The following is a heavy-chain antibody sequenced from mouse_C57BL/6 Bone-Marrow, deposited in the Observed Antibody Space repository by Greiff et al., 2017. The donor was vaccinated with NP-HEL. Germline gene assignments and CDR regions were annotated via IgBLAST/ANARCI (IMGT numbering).Heavy chain of an antibody. CDR2: IYPGGGYT. CDR1: GYTFTNYW. CDR3: ARIYDGYSAWFAY. D-gene: IGHD2-3*01. J-gene: IGHJ3*01. V-gene: IGHV1-63*01. Sequence: VKLQESGAELVRPGTSVKMSCKASGYTFTNYWIGWAKQRPGHGLEWIGDIYPGGGYTNYNEKFKGKATLTADKSSSTAYMQFSSLTSEDSAIYYYARIYDGYSAWFAYWGQGTLVTVSA.